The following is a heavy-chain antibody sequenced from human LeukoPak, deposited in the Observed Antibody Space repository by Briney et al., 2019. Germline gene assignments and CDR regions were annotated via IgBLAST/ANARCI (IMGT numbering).Heavy chain of an antibody. CDR1: GYTFPSYD. Sequence: ASVKVSCKASGYTFPSYDINWVRQAAGQGLEWMGWMNPNSGNTGYAQKFQGRVTMTRNTSISTAYMELSSLRSEDTAVYYCARVRVRYCSGGSCYSRPTSFDPWGQGTLVTVSS. CDR3: ARVRVRYCSGGSCYSRPTSFDP. V-gene: IGHV1-8*01. D-gene: IGHD2-15*01. J-gene: IGHJ5*02. CDR2: MNPNSGNT.